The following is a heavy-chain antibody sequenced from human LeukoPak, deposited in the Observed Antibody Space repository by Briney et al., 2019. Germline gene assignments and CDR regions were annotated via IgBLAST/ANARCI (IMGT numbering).Heavy chain of an antibody. Sequence: SVKVSCKTSGGTFSSYAISWVRQAPGQGLEWMGGIIPIFGTTNYAQKFQGRVTITSDESTSTAYMDLSSLRSDDTAVYYCARDVPIEGATTRGHDYWGQGTLVTVSS. CDR2: IIPIFGTT. CDR1: GGTFSSYA. J-gene: IGHJ4*02. CDR3: ARDVPIEGATTRGHDY. D-gene: IGHD1-26*01. V-gene: IGHV1-69*13.